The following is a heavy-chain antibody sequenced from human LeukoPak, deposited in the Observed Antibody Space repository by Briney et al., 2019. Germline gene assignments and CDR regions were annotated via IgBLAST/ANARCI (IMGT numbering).Heavy chain of an antibody. CDR1: GGSISSGGYY. Sequence: SETLSLTCTVSGGSISSGGYYWSWIRQHPGKDLEWIGYIYYSGSTYYNPSLKSRVTISVDTSKNQFSLKLSSVTAADTAVYYCARFGGSSWTGYYGMDVWGQGTTVTVSS. J-gene: IGHJ6*02. CDR3: ARFGGSSWTGYYGMDV. V-gene: IGHV4-31*03. CDR2: IYYSGST. D-gene: IGHD6-13*01.